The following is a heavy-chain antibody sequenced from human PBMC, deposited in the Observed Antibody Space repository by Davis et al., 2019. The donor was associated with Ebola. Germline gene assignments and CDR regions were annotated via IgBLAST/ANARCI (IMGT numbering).Heavy chain of an antibody. CDR2: ISSSASYK. CDR3: ARDRDTYYDILTGYQYFDY. Sequence: PGGSLRLSCAASGFTFSVYYMSWIRQAPGKGPEWVSSISSSASYKNYADSVKGRFTISRDDAKKSLYLQMDSLRAEDTAVYYCARDRDTYYDILTGYQYFDYWGQGTLVTVSS. D-gene: IGHD3-9*01. V-gene: IGHV3-11*06. CDR1: GFTFSVYY. J-gene: IGHJ4*02.